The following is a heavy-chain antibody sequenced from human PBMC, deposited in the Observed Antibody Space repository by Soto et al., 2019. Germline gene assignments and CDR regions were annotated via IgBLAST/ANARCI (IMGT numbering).Heavy chain of an antibody. V-gene: IGHV3-23*01. J-gene: IGHJ4*02. Sequence: PGGSLRLSCAASGCTFSSYAMSWVRQAPGKGLEWVSAISGSGGSTYYADSVKGRFTISRDNSKNTLYLQMNSLRAEGTAVYYCAKDSLLVVPAALTNTVDYWGQGTLVTVS. D-gene: IGHD2-2*01. CDR3: AKDSLLVVPAALTNTVDY. CDR2: ISGSGGST. CDR1: GCTFSSYA.